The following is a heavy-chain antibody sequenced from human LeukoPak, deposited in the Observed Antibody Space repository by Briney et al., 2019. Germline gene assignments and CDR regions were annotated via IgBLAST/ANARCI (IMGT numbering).Heavy chain of an antibody. CDR3: ARRLLRSGGGYEGYF. V-gene: IGHV4-39*01. Sequence: SETLSLTCTVSGGSISSSSYYWGWIRQPPGKGLEWIGYIYHSGSTYYNPSLKSRVTISLDTSKNQFSLKLSSVTAADTAVYYCARRLLRSGGGYEGYFWGQGTLVTVSS. D-gene: IGHD3-22*01. CDR1: GGSISSSSYY. CDR2: IYHSGST. J-gene: IGHJ4*02.